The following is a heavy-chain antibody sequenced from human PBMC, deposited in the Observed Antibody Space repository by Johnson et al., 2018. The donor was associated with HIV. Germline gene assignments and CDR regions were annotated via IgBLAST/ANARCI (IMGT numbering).Heavy chain of an antibody. D-gene: IGHD1-26*01. CDR1: GFTFDDYG. CDR2: INWNGGST. J-gene: IGHJ3*02. Sequence: EVQLVESGGGVVRPGGYLRLSCAASGFTFDDYGMSWVRQAPGKGLEWVSGINWNGGSTGYADSVKGRVTISRDNAKNSLYLQMNSLRAEDTALYYCARDFGLEWELDGAFDIWGQGTMVTVSS. CDR3: ARDFGLEWELDGAFDI. V-gene: IGHV3-20*04.